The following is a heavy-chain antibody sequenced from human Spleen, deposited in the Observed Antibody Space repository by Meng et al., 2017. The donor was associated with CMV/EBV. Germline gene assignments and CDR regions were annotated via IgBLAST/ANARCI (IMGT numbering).Heavy chain of an antibody. V-gene: IGHV3-74*01. CDR3: ARSKYASPFDL. CDR1: GFTFSSYW. D-gene: IGHD6-6*01. CDR2: VNSDGSST. J-gene: IGHJ4*02. Sequence: GGSLRLSCVTSGFTFSSYWMYWVRQAPGKGLIWVSRVNSDGSSTTYADSVKGRFTISRDNAKNTLYLQMNSLRAEDTAVYFCARSKYASPFDLWGQEPWSPSPQ.